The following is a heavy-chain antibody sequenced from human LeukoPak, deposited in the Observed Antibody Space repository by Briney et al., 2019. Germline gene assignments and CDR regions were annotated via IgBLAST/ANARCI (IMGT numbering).Heavy chain of an antibody. V-gene: IGHV1-2*02. CDR2: INPNSGGT. J-gene: IGHJ3*02. CDR1: GYTFTGYY. CDR3: ARLRVRSGWSKDAFDI. Sequence: GASVKVSCKASGYTFTGYYMHWVRQAPGHGLEWMGWINPNSGGTNYAQKFQGRVTMTRDTSISTAYMELSRLRSDDTAVYYCARLRVRSGWSKDAFDIWGQGTMVTVSS. D-gene: IGHD6-19*01.